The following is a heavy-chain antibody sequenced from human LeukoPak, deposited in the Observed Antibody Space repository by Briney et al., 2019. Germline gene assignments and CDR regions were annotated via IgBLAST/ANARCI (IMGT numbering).Heavy chain of an antibody. D-gene: IGHD6-13*01. J-gene: IGHJ5*02. CDR3: ATQQLVGYNWFDP. CDR2: IYYSRYT. CDR1: GGSISSSSYY. Sequence: SETLSLTCTVSGGSISSSSYYWGWIRQPPGEGLEWIGTIYYSRYTYYNPSLESRVTISVDTSKNQFSLKLSSVTAADTAVYYCATQQLVGYNWFDPWGQGTLVTVSS. V-gene: IGHV4-39*01.